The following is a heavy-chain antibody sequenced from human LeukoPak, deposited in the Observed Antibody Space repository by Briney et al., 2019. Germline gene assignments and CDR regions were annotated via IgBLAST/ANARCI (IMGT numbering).Heavy chain of an antibody. Sequence: GGSLRLSCAASGFTFSSYAMSWVRQAPGKGLEWVSAISGSGGSTYYADSVKGRFTISRDNSKNTLYPQMNSLRAEDTAVYYCAKHVLRFLEWLSPFDYWGQGTLVTVSS. CDR3: AKHVLRFLEWLSPFDY. CDR2: ISGSGGST. CDR1: GFTFSSYA. V-gene: IGHV3-23*01. J-gene: IGHJ4*02. D-gene: IGHD3-3*01.